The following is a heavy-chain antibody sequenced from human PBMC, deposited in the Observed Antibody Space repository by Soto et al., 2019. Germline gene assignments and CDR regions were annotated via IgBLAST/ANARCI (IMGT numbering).Heavy chain of an antibody. CDR1: GFSLSTSGVG. CDR3: AHMPPYDTSGYYQFDY. D-gene: IGHD3-22*01. J-gene: IGHJ4*02. Sequence: SGPTLVNPTQTLTLTCTFSGFSLSTSGVGVGWIRQPPGKALEWLALIYWDDDKRYSPSLKRRLTITKDTSKNQVVLTMTNMDPVDTATYHCAHMPPYDTSGYYQFDYWGQGTLVTVSS. CDR2: IYWDDDK. V-gene: IGHV2-5*02.